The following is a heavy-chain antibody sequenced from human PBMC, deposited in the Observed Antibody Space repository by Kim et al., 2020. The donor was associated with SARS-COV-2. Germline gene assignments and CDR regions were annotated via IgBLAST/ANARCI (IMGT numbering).Heavy chain of an antibody. CDR2: IYYSGST. Sequence: SETLSLTCTVSGGSVSSGSYYWSWIRQPPGKGLEWIGYIYYSGSTNYNPSLKSRVTISVDTSKNQFSLKLSSVTAADTAVYYCARGDGSGILANYYYGM. D-gene: IGHD3-10*01. V-gene: IGHV4-61*01. J-gene: IGHJ6*01. CDR3: ARGDGSGILANYYYGM. CDR1: GGSVSSGSYY.